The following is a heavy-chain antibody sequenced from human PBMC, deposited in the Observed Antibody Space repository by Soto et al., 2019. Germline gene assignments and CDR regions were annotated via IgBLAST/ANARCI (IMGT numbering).Heavy chain of an antibody. CDR1: GLTFSTYA. CDR3: AKDRNYPRDQFHY. D-gene: IGHD1-7*01. V-gene: IGHV3-23*01. Sequence: GSLSLSCAASGLTFSTYAVSWVRQAPGKGLEWVSAISANGQGIYYADSVRGRFTISRDNSKNTIFLHMDSLRAEDTAVYYWAKDRNYPRDQFHYWGQGTLVTVSS. J-gene: IGHJ4*02. CDR2: ISANGQGI.